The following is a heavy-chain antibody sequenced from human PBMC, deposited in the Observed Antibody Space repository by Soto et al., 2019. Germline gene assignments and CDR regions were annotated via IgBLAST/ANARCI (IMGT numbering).Heavy chain of an antibody. J-gene: IGHJ4*02. Sequence: GGCLRLSCATSGFTFSHYAMSWVRQGPGKGLEWVSSISGSGGGTYYADSVKGRFTFSRDNSKNTLYLQMNSLRAEDTAVYYCAKFGMATTKRSPPYYIDYWGQGALVTVSS. CDR3: AKFGMATTKRSPPYYIDY. CDR1: GFTFSHYA. D-gene: IGHD1-1*01. CDR2: ISGSGGGT. V-gene: IGHV3-23*01.